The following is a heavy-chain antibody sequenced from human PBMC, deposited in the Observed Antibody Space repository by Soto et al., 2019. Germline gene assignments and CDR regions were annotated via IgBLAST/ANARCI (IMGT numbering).Heavy chain of an antibody. J-gene: IGHJ4*02. D-gene: IGHD5-12*01. Sequence: SETLSLTCTVSGGSISSSSYYWGWIRQPPGKGLEWIGYIYYSGSTYYNPSLKSRVTISVDTSKNQFSLKLSSVTAADTAVYYCARADFQWLHFDYWGQGTLVTVSS. CDR2: IYYSGST. CDR1: GGSISSSSYY. V-gene: IGHV4-30-4*08. CDR3: ARADFQWLHFDY.